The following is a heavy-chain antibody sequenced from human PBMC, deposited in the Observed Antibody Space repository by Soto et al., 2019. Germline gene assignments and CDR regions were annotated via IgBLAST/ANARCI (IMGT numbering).Heavy chain of an antibody. CDR3: ASGGGVTTTGDDY. V-gene: IGHV4-30-2*01. D-gene: IGHD4-4*01. Sequence: QLQLQESGSGLVKPSQTLSLTCAVSGGSINTATHSWSWIRQPPGKGLEWIGYIYHSGSTYYNPSVKSRATISIDKSNNQCSLRLSSGTAADRAVYYCASGGGVTTTGDDYWGQGILVTVSS. CDR1: GGSINTATHS. CDR2: IYHSGST. J-gene: IGHJ4*02.